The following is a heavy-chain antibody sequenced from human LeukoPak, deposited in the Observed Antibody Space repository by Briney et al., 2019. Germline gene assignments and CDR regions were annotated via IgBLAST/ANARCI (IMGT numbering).Heavy chain of an antibody. CDR2: ISYDTRSD. V-gene: IGHV3-30*03. Sequence: GGSLRLSCVASEFTFSSHGMHWVRQAPGKGLEWVAVISYDTRSDYHVDSVKGRFTISRDNSKNILYLQMNNLRPEDTAMYYCARDRTSWSDALDVWGLGTLVTVSS. D-gene: IGHD1-14*01. CDR3: ARDRTSWSDALDV. J-gene: IGHJ3*01. CDR1: EFTFSSHG.